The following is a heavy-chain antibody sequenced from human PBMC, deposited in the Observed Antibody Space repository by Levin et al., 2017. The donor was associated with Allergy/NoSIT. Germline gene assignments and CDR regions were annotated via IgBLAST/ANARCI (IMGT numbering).Heavy chain of an antibody. J-gene: IGHJ4*02. CDR2: ISYDGSNK. CDR3: AREGATDCSSGSCYAPDFDY. CDR1: GFTFSNYA. D-gene: IGHD2-2*01. Sequence: PGGSLRLSCAASGFTFSNYAMHWVRQAPGKGLDWVTVISYDGSNKYYADSVKGRFTISRDSSKNTLYLQMNSLKTEDTAVYYCAREGATDCSSGSCYAPDFDYWGQGTLVTVSS. V-gene: IGHV3-30-3*01.